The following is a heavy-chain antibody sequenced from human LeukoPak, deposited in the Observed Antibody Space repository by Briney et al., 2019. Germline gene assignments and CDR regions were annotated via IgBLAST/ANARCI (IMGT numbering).Heavy chain of an antibody. CDR3: AREINYDSSGFLGYFDY. CDR1: GYTFTSYD. V-gene: IGHV1-69*05. J-gene: IGHJ4*02. Sequence: SVKVSCKASGYTFTSYDINWVCEAPEQRLECMGGIIPIFGTANYAQKFQGRVTITTDESTSTAYMELSSLRSEDTAVYYCAREINYDSSGFLGYFDYWGQGTLVSVS. CDR2: IIPIFGTA. D-gene: IGHD3-22*01.